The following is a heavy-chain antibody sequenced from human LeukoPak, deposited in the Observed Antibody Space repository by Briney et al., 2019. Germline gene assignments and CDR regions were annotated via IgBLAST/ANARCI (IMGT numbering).Heavy chain of an antibody. CDR1: GGSISSSSYY. CDR2: IYYSGST. Sequence: SETLSLTRTVSGGSISSSSYYWGWIRQPPGKGLEWIGSIYYSGSTYYNPSLKSRVTISVDTCKNQFSLKLSSVTAADTAVYYCASGPSSPKYWSSSPLSGMDVWGQGTTVTVSS. CDR3: ASGPSSPKYWSSSPLSGMDV. V-gene: IGHV4-39*07. J-gene: IGHJ6*02. D-gene: IGHD6-13*01.